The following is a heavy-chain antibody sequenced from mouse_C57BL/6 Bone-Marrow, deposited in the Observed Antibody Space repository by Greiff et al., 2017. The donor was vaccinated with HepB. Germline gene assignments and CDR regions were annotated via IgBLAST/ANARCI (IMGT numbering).Heavy chain of an antibody. CDR1: GFSFTSYA. V-gene: IGHV2-9-1*01. CDR3: ARLFRGFDY. J-gene: IGHJ2*01. CDR2: IWTGGGS. Sequence: QVQLMESGPGLVAPSQSLSISCTASGFSFTSYAIIWVRQPPGKGLEWLGEIWTGGGSNYNSAPKSRLSINKDNSKSQVFLKMNSLQTDDTARYYCARLFRGFDYWGQGTTLTVSS. D-gene: IGHD1-1*01.